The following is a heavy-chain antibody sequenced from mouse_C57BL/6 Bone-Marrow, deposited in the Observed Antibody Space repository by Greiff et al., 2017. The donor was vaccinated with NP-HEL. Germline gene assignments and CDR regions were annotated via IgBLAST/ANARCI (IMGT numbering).Heavy chain of an antibody. J-gene: IGHJ2*01. CDR2: INPRSGGT. V-gene: IGHV1-54*01. Sequence: QVQLKQSGAELVRPGTSVKVSCKASGYAFTNYLIEWVKQRPGQGLEWIGVINPRSGGTNYNEKFKGKATLTADKSSSTAYMQLSSLTSEDSAVYFCARGYDGPDYWGQGTTLTVSS. D-gene: IGHD2-3*01. CDR1: GYAFTNYL. CDR3: ARGYDGPDY.